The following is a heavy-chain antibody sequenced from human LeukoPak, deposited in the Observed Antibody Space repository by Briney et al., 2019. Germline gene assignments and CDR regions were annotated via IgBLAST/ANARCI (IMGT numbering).Heavy chain of an antibody. CDR1: GYTFIDYL. V-gene: IGHV1-2*06. CDR2: ININSGGI. Sequence: ASVKVSCKTSGYTFIDYLIHWVRQAPGQGLEWMGRININSGGINYAQKLRGRVTMTRATSISTAYMELSRLRFDDTAVYYCARDRDGGVGTMDYWGQGTLVPVSS. CDR3: ARDRDGGVGTMDY. J-gene: IGHJ4*02. D-gene: IGHD3-3*01.